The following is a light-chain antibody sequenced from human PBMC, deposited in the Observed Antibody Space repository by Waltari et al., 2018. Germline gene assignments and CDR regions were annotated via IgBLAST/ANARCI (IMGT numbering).Light chain of an antibody. J-gene: IGLJ1*01. CDR1: SLRTYY. CDR3: NSRDSSGNLYV. CDR2: GKN. V-gene: IGLV3-19*01. Sequence: SSELTQDPAVSVALGQTVRITCQGDSLRTYYSGRYQQTPGQAPVLVIYGKNNRPSGIPDRFSGSSSGNTASLTITGAQAEDEADYYCNSRDSSGNLYVFGTGTKVTVL.